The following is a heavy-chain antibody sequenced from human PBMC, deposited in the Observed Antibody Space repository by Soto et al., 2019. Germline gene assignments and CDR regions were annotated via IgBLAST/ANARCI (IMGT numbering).Heavy chain of an antibody. J-gene: IGHJ5*02. D-gene: IGHD2-15*01. CDR2: IYYSGST. CDR1: GGSISSGGYY. Sequence: SETLSLTCTVSGGSISSGGYYWSWTRQHPGKGLEWIGYIYYSGSTYYNPSLKSRVTISVDTSKNQFSLKLSSVTAADTAVYYGARQVGYCSGGRCCSSDNWFDPWGQGTLVTVSS. V-gene: IGHV4-31*03. CDR3: ARQVGYCSGGRCCSSDNWFDP.